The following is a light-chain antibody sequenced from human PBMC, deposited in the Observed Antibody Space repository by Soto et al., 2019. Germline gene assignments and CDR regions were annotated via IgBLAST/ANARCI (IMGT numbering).Light chain of an antibody. V-gene: IGKV1-39*01. CDR2: AAS. CDR1: QSISSY. CDR3: QQSYSTPPYT. Sequence: DIQMTQSPSSLSASVGDRVTITCRASQSISSYLNWYQQKPRKAPKLLIYAASSLKSGVPSRFSGSGSGTDFTLTISSLQPEDFATYYCQQSYSTPPYTFGGGTKVEIK. J-gene: IGKJ4*01.